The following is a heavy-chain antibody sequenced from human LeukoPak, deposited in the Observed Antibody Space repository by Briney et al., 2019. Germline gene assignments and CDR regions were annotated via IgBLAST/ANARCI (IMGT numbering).Heavy chain of an antibody. J-gene: IGHJ3*02. CDR3: ARSGLPYSSSWYHGFDI. CDR1: GYSFTSHW. V-gene: IGHV5-51*01. D-gene: IGHD6-13*01. Sequence: GESLKISCKGSGYSFTSHWIGWVRQMPGKGLEWMGIIYPGDSHTRHSPSFQGQVTISADKSVSIAYLQWSSLKDSDTAMYYCARSGLPYSSSWYHGFDIWGQGTMVTVSS. CDR2: IYPGDSHT.